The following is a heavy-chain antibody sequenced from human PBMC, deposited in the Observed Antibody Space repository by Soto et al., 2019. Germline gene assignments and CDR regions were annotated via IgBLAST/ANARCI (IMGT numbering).Heavy chain of an antibody. D-gene: IGHD3-9*01. V-gene: IGHV3-64D*06. Sequence: GGALRLSCAAPGLPFSSYSMPLGRPAPGKGLEYVSAISSNGGSTYYADSVKGRFTISRDNSKNTLYLQMSSLRAEDTAVYYCVKDSRRLYFDWLSFDYWGQGTLVTVSS. CDR3: VKDSRRLYFDWLSFDY. CDR1: GLPFSSYS. J-gene: IGHJ4*02. CDR2: ISSNGGST.